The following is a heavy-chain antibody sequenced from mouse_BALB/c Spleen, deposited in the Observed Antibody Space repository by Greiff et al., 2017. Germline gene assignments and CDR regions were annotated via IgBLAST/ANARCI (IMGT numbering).Heavy chain of an antibody. CDR2: IDPANGNT. CDR3: ARSAYDLDY. Sequence: EVQLKESGAELVKPGASVKLSCTASGFTFKDTYMHWVKQRPEQGLEWIGRIDPANGNTKYDPKFQGKATITADTSSNTAYLQLSSLTSEDTAVYYCARSAYDLDYWGQGTTLTVSS. J-gene: IGHJ2*01. D-gene: IGHD2-3*01. CDR1: GFTFKDTY. V-gene: IGHV14-3*02.